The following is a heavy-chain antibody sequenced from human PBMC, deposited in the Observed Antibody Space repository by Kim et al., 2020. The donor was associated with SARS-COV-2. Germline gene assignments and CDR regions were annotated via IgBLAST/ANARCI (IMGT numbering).Heavy chain of an antibody. CDR3: AKDHESSGWPTFDY. D-gene: IGHD3-22*01. Sequence: YADSAKGRFTVSRDNARNTLYLQMDSLRVEDTAIYYCAKDHESSGWPTFDYWGQGILVTVSS. V-gene: IGHV3-23*01. J-gene: IGHJ4*02.